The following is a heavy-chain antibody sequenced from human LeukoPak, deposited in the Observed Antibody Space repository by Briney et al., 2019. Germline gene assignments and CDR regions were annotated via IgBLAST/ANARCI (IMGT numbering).Heavy chain of an antibody. CDR2: INWNGGST. CDR3: ARIRVVAGTVRYYFDY. D-gene: IGHD6-19*01. Sequence: GGSLRLSCAASGFTFDDYGMSWVRQAPGKGLEWVSGINWNGGSTGYADSVKGRFTISRDNAKSSLYLQMNSRRAEDTALYYCARIRVVAGTVRYYFDYWGQGTLVTVSS. J-gene: IGHJ4*02. V-gene: IGHV3-20*04. CDR1: GFTFDDYG.